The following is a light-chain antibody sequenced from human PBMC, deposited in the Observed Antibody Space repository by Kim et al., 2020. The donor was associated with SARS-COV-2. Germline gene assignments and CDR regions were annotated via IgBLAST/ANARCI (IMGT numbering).Light chain of an antibody. J-gene: IGKJ2*01. Sequence: SASVGDRVTITGQASQGIRNSLAWFQQKSGQAPKSLVYAASSLQSAVPSKFSGSGSGTDFTLTITNLQPEDFATYYCQQYNTYPYTFGQGTKLEI. CDR1: QGIRNS. V-gene: IGKV1-16*02. CDR3: QQYNTYPYT. CDR2: AAS.